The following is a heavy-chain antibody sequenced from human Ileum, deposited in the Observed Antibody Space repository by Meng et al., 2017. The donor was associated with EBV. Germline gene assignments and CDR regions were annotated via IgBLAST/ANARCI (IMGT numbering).Heavy chain of an antibody. CDR2: ISHTGTT. V-gene: IGHV4-34*01. D-gene: IGHD2-8*01. Sequence: QVQLQQWGAGLLKPSETLSLTCGVYGGSFSNYYWTWIRQPPGKGLEWIGEISHTGTTKYNPSLKNRVTISLDTSNNQFSLNLNSVTAADTAVYYCASNGAFSLDHWGQGTLVTVSS. CDR3: ASNGAFSLDH. J-gene: IGHJ4*02. CDR1: GGSFSNYY.